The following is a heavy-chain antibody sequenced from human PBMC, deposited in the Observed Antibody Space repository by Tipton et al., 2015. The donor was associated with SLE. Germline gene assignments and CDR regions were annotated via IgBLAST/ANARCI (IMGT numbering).Heavy chain of an antibody. Sequence: TLSLTCTVSGDSVSSSNNYWAWIRQPPGKGLEWIGSIYYSGSTYYNPSLKSRVTISVDTSKNQFSLTLNSVIAADTAVYFCARGISGYSSSWYYYYYGMDVWGQGTTVTVSS. CDR3: ARGISGYSSSWYYYYYGMDV. CDR2: IYYSGST. V-gene: IGHV4-39*07. D-gene: IGHD6-13*01. J-gene: IGHJ6*02. CDR1: GDSVSSSNNY.